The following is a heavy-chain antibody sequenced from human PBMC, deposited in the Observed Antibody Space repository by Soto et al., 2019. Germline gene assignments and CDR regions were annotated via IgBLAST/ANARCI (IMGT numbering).Heavy chain of an antibody. V-gene: IGHV2-5*02. CDR1: GFSLTSGVG. CDR2: IYWDDDK. CDR3: AHIDPEIVTVGGHGAFHY. D-gene: IGHD5-12*01. Sequence: QITLNESGPPLVRPPQTLTMTCTFSGFSLTSGVGVGWIRQRPGKALEWLALIYWDDDKRYSPSLKTRLTITKDTSKNQVGLTMAYVGPVDTATSFCAHIDPEIVTVGGHGAFHYWGQGTLVNVSS. J-gene: IGHJ4*02.